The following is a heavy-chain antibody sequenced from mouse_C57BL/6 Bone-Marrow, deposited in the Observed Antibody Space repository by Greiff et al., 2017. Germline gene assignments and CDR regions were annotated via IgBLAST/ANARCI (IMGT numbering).Heavy chain of an antibody. J-gene: IGHJ3*01. CDR2: IYPRSGNT. CDR1: GYTFTSYG. Sequence: QVQLQQSGAELARPGASVKLSCKASGYTFTSYGISWVKQRTGQGLEWIGEIYPRSGNTYYNEKFKGKATLTADKSSSTAYMELRSLTSEDSAVYFCARSGYYGSTPRFAYWGQGTLVTVSA. CDR3: ARSGYYGSTPRFAY. V-gene: IGHV1-81*01. D-gene: IGHD1-1*01.